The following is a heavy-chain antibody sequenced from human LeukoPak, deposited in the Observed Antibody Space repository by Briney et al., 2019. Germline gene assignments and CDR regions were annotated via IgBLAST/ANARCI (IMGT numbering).Heavy chain of an antibody. CDR1: GYTFTDYY. J-gene: IGHJ4*02. D-gene: IGHD4-11*01. Sequence: ASVKVSCKASGYTFTDYYMHWVQQAPGKGLEWMGRVDPEDGETIYAEKFQGRVTITADTSTDTAYMELSSLRSEDTAVYYCATGNVVGYWGQGTLVTVSS. V-gene: IGHV1-69-2*01. CDR2: VDPEDGET. CDR3: ATGNVVGY.